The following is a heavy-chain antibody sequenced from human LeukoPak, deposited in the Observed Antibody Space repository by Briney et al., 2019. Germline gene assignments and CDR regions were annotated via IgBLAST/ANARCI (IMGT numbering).Heavy chain of an antibody. V-gene: IGHV3-43D*04. J-gene: IGHJ5*02. D-gene: IGHD2-2*01. Sequence: GGSLRLSCAASGFTFDDYAMHWVRQAPGQGLEWVSLISWDGGSTYYADSVKGRFTISRDNSKNSLYLQMNSLRAEDTALYYCAKDGAPAAIMSGEDNWFDPWGQGTLVTVSS. CDR2: ISWDGGST. CDR3: AKDGAPAAIMSGEDNWFDP. CDR1: GFTFDDYA.